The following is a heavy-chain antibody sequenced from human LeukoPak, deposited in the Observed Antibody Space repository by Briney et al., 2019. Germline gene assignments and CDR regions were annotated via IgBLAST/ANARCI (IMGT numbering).Heavy chain of an antibody. CDR2: ISGSGGST. Sequence: GGSLRLSCAASGFTFSSYAMSWVRQAPGKGLEWVSAISGSGGSTYYADSVKGRFTISRDNSKNTLYLQMNSLRAEDTAVYYCANMGVVVPAAVDFDYWGQGTLVTVSS. CDR1: GFTFSSYA. V-gene: IGHV3-23*01. D-gene: IGHD2-2*01. J-gene: IGHJ4*02. CDR3: ANMGVVVPAAVDFDY.